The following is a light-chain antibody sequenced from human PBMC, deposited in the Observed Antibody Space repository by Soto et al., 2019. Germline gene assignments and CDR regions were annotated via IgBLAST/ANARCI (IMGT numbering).Light chain of an antibody. J-gene: IGKJ4*01. CDR3: QQYNNLPRALT. Sequence: EIVMTQSPATLSVSPGERATLSCRASQSVSSNLAWYQQKPGQAPRLLIYGASTRATGIPARVSGSGSGTEFTLTISSLQSEDFSVYYCQQYNNLPRALTFRGGTKVEIK. V-gene: IGKV3D-15*01. CDR2: GAS. CDR1: QSVSSN.